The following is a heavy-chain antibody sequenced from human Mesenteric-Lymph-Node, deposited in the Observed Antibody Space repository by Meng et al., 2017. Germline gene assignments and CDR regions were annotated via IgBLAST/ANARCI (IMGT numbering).Heavy chain of an antibody. V-gene: IGHV4-34*01. CDR1: GGSFIGCY. D-gene: IGHD6-19*01. Sequence: VPLGGWGAGPWQPSGPPSLACAFYGGSFIGCYWRWARETRVKWLAWIGGIYTRGSTNYNPSLKSRVTISVDKSKNQFSLNLSSVAAADTAGYYCARVGKWLPIDYWGQGTLVTVSS. CDR3: ARVGKWLPIDY. J-gene: IGHJ4*02. CDR2: IYTRGST.